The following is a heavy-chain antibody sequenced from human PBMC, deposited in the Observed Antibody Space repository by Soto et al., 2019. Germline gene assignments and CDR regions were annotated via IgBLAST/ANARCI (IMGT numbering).Heavy chain of an antibody. Sequence: GASGKVSCKASGYTFTSYGISWVRQAPGQGLEWMGWISAYNGNTNYAQKLQGRVTMTTDTSTSTAYMELRSLRSDDTAVYYCVRDGYRSSWERRPGFQYRGQGPLVTLS. J-gene: IGHJ4*02. CDR2: ISAYNGNT. V-gene: IGHV1-18*04. CDR1: GYTFTSYG. CDR3: VRDGYRSSWERRPGFQY. D-gene: IGHD6-13*01.